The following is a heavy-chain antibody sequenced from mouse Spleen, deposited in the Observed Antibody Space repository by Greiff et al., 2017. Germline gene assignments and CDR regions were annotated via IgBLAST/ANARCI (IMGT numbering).Heavy chain of an antibody. CDR2: IYWDDDK. V-gene: IGHV8-12*01. CDR1: GFSLSTSGMG. J-gene: IGHJ3*01. CDR3: ARSFDYDTEAWFAY. D-gene: IGHD2-4*01. Sequence: QVTLKESGPGILQPSQTLSLTCSFSGFSLSTSGMGVSWIRQPSGKGLEWLAHIYWDDDKRYNPSLKSRLTISKDTSSNQVFLKITSVDTADTATYYCARSFDYDTEAWFAYWGQGTLVTVSA.